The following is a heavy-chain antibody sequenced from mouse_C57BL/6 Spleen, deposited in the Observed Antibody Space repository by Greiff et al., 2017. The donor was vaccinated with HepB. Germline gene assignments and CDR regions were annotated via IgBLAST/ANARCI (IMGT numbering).Heavy chain of an antibody. J-gene: IGHJ2*01. V-gene: IGHV1-26*01. CDR1: GYTFTDYY. Sequence: VQLQQSGPELVKPGASVKISCKASGYTFTDYYMNWVKQSHGKSLEWIGDINPNNGGTSYNQKFKGKATLTVDKSSSTAYMELRSLTSEDSAVYYCARWGYGSKGDYWGQGTTLTVSS. D-gene: IGHD1-1*01. CDR2: INPNNGGT. CDR3: ARWGYGSKGDY.